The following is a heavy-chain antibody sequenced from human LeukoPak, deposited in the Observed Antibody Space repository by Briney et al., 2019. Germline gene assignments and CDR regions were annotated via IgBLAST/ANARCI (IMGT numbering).Heavy chain of an antibody. CDR3: AREGTRRVSRRNHAFDI. CDR2: TYYRSKWYN. V-gene: IGHV6-1*01. Sequence: SQTLSLTCAISGDSVSSNSAAWNWIRQSPTRGLEWLGRTYYRSKWYNDYAVSVKSRITINPDTSKNQFSLQLNSVTPEDTAVYYCAREGTRRVSRRNHAFDIWGQGTMVTVSS. CDR1: GDSVSSNSAA. J-gene: IGHJ3*02. D-gene: IGHD6-13*01.